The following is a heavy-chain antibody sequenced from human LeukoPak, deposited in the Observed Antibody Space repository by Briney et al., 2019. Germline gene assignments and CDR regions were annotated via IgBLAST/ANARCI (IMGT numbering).Heavy chain of an antibody. Sequence: PSETLSLTCTVSGGSISSSSYYWGWIGQPPGKGLEWIGSIYYSGSTYYNPSLKSRVTISVDTSKNQFSLKLSSVTAADTAVYYCARGAERWGQWLVDYFDYWGQGTLVTVSS. CDR3: ARGAERWGQWLVDYFDY. CDR1: GGSISSSSYY. CDR2: IYYSGST. V-gene: IGHV4-39*07. D-gene: IGHD6-19*01. J-gene: IGHJ4*02.